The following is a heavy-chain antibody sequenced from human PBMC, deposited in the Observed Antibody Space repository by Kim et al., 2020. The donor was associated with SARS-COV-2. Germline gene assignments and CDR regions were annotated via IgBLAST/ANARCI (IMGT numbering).Heavy chain of an antibody. Sequence: TGGRTNYNPSLRNQVTMSVDTSKNQFSLKLSSVTAADTAVYYCASALGHWGQGTLITVSS. J-gene: IGHJ4*02. D-gene: IGHD3-16*02. CDR2: TGGRT. CDR3: ASALGH. V-gene: IGHV4-4*07.